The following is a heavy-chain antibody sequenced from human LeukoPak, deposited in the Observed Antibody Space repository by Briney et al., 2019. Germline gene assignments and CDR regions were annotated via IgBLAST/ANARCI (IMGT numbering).Heavy chain of an antibody. D-gene: IGHD6-13*01. J-gene: IGHJ4*02. V-gene: IGHV3-66*01. CDR3: ARDSSNWFLFDC. CDR2: IYSGGST. CDR1: GFTVSSNY. Sequence: GGSLRLSCAASGFTVSSNYMNWVRQAPGKGLEWVSVIYSGGSTYYADSVKGRFTISRDNSKNTVYLQMNSLRAEDTAVYYCARDSSNWFLFDCWGQGTLVTVSS.